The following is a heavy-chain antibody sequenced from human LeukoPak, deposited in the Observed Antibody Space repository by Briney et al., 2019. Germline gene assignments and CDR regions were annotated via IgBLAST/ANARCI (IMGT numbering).Heavy chain of an antibody. CDR1: GGSISSYY. D-gene: IGHD1-26*01. CDR3: ARAASGSYYEVNY. J-gene: IGHJ4*02. CDR2: IYYSGST. V-gene: IGHV4-59*01. Sequence: SQTLSLTCTVYGGSISSYYCSWIRQPPGKGLGWIGYIYYSGSTNYNPSLKSRVTISVDTSKNQFSLKLSSVTAADTAVYYCARAASGSYYEVNYWGQGTLVTVSS.